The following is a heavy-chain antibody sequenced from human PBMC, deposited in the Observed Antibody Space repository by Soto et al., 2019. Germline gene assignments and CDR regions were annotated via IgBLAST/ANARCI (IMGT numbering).Heavy chain of an antibody. CDR3: AREGSGYSGYDYFDY. CDR1: GFTFSSYA. CDR2: ISYDGSNK. Sequence: GGSLRLSCAASGFTFSSYAMHWVRQAPGKGLEWVAVISYDGSNKYYADSVKGRFTISRDNSKNTLYLQMNSLRAEDTAVYDCAREGSGYSGYDYFDYWGQGTLVTVSS. J-gene: IGHJ4*02. D-gene: IGHD5-12*01. V-gene: IGHV3-30*04.